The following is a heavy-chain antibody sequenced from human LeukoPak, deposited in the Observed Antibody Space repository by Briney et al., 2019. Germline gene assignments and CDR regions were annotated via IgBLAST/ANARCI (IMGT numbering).Heavy chain of an antibody. CDR2: ISGSGGST. D-gene: IGHD4-17*01. J-gene: IGHJ3*02. Sequence: GGSLRLSCAASGFTFSSYAMSWVRQAPGKGLEWVSAISGSGGSTYYADSVKGRFTISRDNAKNSLYLQMDSLRAEDTAVYHCARGPYGDYVDAFDIWGQGTMVTVSS. CDR1: GFTFSSYA. CDR3: ARGPYGDYVDAFDI. V-gene: IGHV3-23*01.